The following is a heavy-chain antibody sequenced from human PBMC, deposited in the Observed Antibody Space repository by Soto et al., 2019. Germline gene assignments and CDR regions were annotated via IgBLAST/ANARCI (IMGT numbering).Heavy chain of an antibody. D-gene: IGHD1-26*01. J-gene: IGHJ4*02. V-gene: IGHV4-4*02. CDR3: ASSKSGGSYYFDY. Sequence: VQLQESGPGLVKPSGTLSLTCAVSGGSISSTDWWSWVRQPPGKGLEWIGEIYHGGSTNYNPSLKSRVTISVDRSKNQFSLKLTSVTAADTAVYYCASSKSGGSYYFDYWGQGTLVTVSS. CDR2: IYHGGST. CDR1: GGSISSTDW.